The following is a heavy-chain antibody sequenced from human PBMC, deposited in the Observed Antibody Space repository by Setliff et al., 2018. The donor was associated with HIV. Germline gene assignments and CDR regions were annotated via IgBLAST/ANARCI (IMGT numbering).Heavy chain of an antibody. D-gene: IGHD2-15*01. CDR2: VYYSGST. J-gene: IGHJ4*02. V-gene: IGHV4-4*02. CDR1: GGSIRTGDW. CDR3: AKEGGYCSGDTCFGFDY. Sequence: PSETLSLTCAVSGGSIRTGDWWSWVRQPPGKRLEWIGSVYYSGSTYYNPSLKGRVTVSLDTSKKQLSLNLRSVTAAATAVYYCAKEGGYCSGDTCFGFDYWGQGTLVTVSS.